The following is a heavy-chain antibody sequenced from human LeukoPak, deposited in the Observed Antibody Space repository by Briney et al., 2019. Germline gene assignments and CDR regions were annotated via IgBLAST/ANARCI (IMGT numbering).Heavy chain of an antibody. CDR3: ARDCYYDSSGPPGGCGMDV. D-gene: IGHD3-22*01. CDR2: ISSSSSYI. V-gene: IGHV3-21*01. Sequence: GGSLRLSCAASGFTFIRYSMNWVRQAPGKGLEWVSSISSSSSYIHYADSVKGRFTISRDNAKNTLYLQMNSLRAEDTVVYYCARDCYYDSSGPPGGCGMDVWGQGTTVTVSS. J-gene: IGHJ6*02. CDR1: GFTFIRYS.